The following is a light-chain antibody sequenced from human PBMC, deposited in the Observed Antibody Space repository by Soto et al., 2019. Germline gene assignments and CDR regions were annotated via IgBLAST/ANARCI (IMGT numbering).Light chain of an antibody. CDR2: DVS. CDR1: SSDVGGYNY. J-gene: IGLJ7*01. Sequence: QSALTQPASVSGAPGQSIAISCTGTSSDVGGYNYVSWYQHHPGKAPKLMVYDVSNRPSGVSNRFSGSKSGNTASLTISGLQAEDSADYYRSSSTSSSTYVFGPGTQLTV. V-gene: IGLV2-14*03. CDR3: SSSTSSSTYV.